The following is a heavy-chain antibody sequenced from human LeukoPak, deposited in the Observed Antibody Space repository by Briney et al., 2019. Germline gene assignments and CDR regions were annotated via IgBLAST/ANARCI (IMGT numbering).Heavy chain of an antibody. CDR3: ARDGSLAADLDY. CDR2: INSDGSST. D-gene: IGHD6-25*01. CDR1: GFTFSSYW. Sequence: GGSLRLSCAASGFTFSSYWMHWVRQAPGKGLVWVSRINSDGSSTSYADSVKGRFTISRDNAKNTLYLQMNSLRAEDTAVYYRARDGSLAADLDYWGQGTLVTVSS. J-gene: IGHJ4*02. V-gene: IGHV3-74*01.